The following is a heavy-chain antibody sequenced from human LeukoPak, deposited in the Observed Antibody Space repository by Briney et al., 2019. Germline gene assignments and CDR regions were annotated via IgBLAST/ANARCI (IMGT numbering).Heavy chain of an antibody. D-gene: IGHD4-17*01. CDR2: INPKTGGT. J-gene: IGHJ5*02. V-gene: IGHV1-2*02. Sequence: ASVKVSCKASGYTFSDYFMHWVRQAPGQGLEWMGWINPKTGGTTYAQNFQGRVTMSRGMSITTAYMDLSRLRSDDTAVYYCTRAFEYGWFDPWGQGTLVIVSS. CDR1: GYTFSDYF. CDR3: TRAFEYGWFDP.